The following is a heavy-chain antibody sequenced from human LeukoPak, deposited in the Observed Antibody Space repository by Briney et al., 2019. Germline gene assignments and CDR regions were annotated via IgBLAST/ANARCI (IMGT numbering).Heavy chain of an antibody. V-gene: IGHV4-61*02. CDR1: GGSISSGTYY. CDR3: ARGFFGCDY. CDR2: IYTSGST. Sequence: NPSQTLSLTCTVSGGSISSGTYYWSWIRQPAGKGLEWIGRIYTSGSTNYNPSLKSRVTILVDTSKNQFSLKLSSVTAADTAVYYCARGFFGCDYWGQGILVTVSS. D-gene: IGHD3-3*01. J-gene: IGHJ4*02.